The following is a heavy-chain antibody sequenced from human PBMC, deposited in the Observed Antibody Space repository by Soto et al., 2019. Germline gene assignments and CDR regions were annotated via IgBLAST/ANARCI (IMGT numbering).Heavy chain of an antibody. CDR1: GGSFTGYY. CDR2: INITGSS. J-gene: IGHJ6*02. Sequence: QVQLQQWGAGLLKPSETLSLTCAVYGGSFTGYYWNWIRQTPGKGLQWIAEINITGSSYYNPSLEGRIRKGRNTEKNQFSLKLSSVTAADTAVYFCVRGQPHRVTIFEVVIRSYDYGMDVWGQGTTVTVSS. CDR3: VRGQPHRVTIFEVVIRSYDYGMDV. D-gene: IGHD3-3*01. V-gene: IGHV4-34*01.